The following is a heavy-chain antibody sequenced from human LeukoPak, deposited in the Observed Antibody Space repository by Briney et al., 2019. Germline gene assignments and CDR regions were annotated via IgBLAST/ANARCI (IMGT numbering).Heavy chain of an antibody. D-gene: IGHD6-13*01. V-gene: IGHV5-51*01. CDR3: ARQAYGNTWYWRYNLFDP. CDR2: NYPGDSHT. J-gene: IGHJ5*02. Sequence: GESLKISCKCSGYSFTSYWIGWVRPMPGKGLELIGINYPGDSHTRYNPSFQRQVTISADKSISTAYLQWSSLKASDTAMYYCARQAYGNTWYWRYNLFDPWGQETLVTVSS. CDR1: GYSFTSYW.